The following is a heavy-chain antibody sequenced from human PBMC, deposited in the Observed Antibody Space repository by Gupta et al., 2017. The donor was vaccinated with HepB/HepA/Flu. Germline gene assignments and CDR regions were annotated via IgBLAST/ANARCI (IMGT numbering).Heavy chain of an antibody. J-gene: IGHJ4*02. V-gene: IGHV3-7*01. CDR2: IRQDGYEK. CDR1: GFIFSNFW. CDR3: ARTRIVQACDGPTCSDGYYFDF. D-gene: IGHD2-21*01. Sequence: EEQLVESGGGLVQPGGSLKLSCSVSGFIFSNFWMSWLRQAPGKGLEWVANIRQDGYEKYYADSVKGRFTVSRDNARNSVSLQLSSLGAEDTAIYYCARTRIVQACDGPTCSDGYYFDFWGQGTLVTVSS.